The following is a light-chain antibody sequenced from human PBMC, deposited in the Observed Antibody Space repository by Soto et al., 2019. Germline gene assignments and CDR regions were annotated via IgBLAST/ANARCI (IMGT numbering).Light chain of an antibody. CDR3: QQYGSSPPYT. Sequence: EIVLTQSPGTLSLSPGERATLSCRASQSVSSSYLAWYQQKPGQAPRLLIYGASSRATGIPDRFSGSGSGKDFPLTISRLEAEDFAVYYCQQYGSSPPYTFGQGTKLEIK. J-gene: IGKJ2*01. CDR1: QSVSSSY. CDR2: GAS. V-gene: IGKV3-20*01.